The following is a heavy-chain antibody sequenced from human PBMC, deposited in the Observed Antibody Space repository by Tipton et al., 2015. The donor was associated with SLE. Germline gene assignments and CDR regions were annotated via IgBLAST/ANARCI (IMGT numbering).Heavy chain of an antibody. J-gene: IGHJ4*02. CDR2: MYIGGTT. CDR1: GGSINVYY. V-gene: IGHV4-4*08. Sequence: LRLSCSVSGGSINVYYWSWVRQPPGKRLEWIGRMYIGGTTYYSPSLNSRVTISVDTSKNQIYLKLTSVTAADTALYYCGRVTGGWLEEYWGQGTLVTVSS. CDR3: GRVTGGWLEEY. D-gene: IGHD2-15*01.